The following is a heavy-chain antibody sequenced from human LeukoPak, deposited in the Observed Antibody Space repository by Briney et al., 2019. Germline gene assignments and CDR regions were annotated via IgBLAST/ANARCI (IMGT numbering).Heavy chain of an antibody. CDR2: IYSGGST. CDR1: GLTVSSSY. D-gene: IGHD3-16*01. CDR3: ARCSDPGEGYCDY. V-gene: IGHV3-66*02. Sequence: GGSLRLSCAASGLTVSSSYMSWVRQAPGKGLEWVSVIYSGGSTYYADSVKGRFTISRDNSKNTLYLQMNSLRAEDTAVYYCARCSDPGEGYCDYWGQGTLGTVSS. J-gene: IGHJ4*02.